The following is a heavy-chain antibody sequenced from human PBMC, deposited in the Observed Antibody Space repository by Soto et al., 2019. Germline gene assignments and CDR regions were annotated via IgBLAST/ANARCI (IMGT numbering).Heavy chain of an antibody. V-gene: IGHV1-18*01. CDR3: AREYGMDV. CDR2: ISGYNGNT. Sequence: QVQLVQSGAEVKKPGASVNVSCKASGYSFHTYAISWVRQAPGQGLEWVGWISGYNGNTNYAQKFQGRITLTTDTSTKTAFMELTSLTGDDTAVYYCAREYGMDVWGQGTTVTVSS. J-gene: IGHJ6*02. CDR1: GYSFHTYA.